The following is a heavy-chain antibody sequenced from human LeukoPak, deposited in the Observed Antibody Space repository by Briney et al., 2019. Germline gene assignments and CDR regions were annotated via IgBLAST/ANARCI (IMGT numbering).Heavy chain of an antibody. D-gene: IGHD6-13*01. J-gene: IGHJ5*02. CDR2: INPNSGGT. CDR3: ARPLAAAGRRQRSNWFDP. Sequence: ASVKVSCKASGYTFTGYYMHWVGQAPGQGLEWMGWINPNSGGTNYAQKFQGRVTMTRDTSISTAYMELSRLRSDDTAVYYCARPLAAAGRRQRSNWFDPWGQGTLVTVSS. CDR1: GYTFTGYY. V-gene: IGHV1-2*02.